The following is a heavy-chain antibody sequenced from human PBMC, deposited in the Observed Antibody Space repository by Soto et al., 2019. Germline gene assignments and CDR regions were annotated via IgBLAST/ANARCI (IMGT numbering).Heavy chain of an antibody. CDR3: ARDPRGYYYDSSGYYLDAFDI. J-gene: IGHJ3*02. CDR1: GGSISSGGYY. D-gene: IGHD3-22*01. CDR2: IYYSGST. V-gene: IGHV4-31*03. Sequence: PSETLSLTCTVSGGSISSGGYYWSWIRQHPGKGLEWIGYIYYSGSTYYNPSLKSRVTISVDTSKNQFSLKLSSVTAADTAVYYCARDPRGYYYDSSGYYLDAFDIWGQGTMVTVSS.